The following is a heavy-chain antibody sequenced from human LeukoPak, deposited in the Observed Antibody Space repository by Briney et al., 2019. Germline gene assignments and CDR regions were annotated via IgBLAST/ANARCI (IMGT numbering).Heavy chain of an antibody. D-gene: IGHD3-10*01. V-gene: IGHV1-2*02. CDR1: GYTFTGYY. CDR3: ARERITMVRRAKSNWFDP. J-gene: IGHJ5*02. CDR2: INPNSGGT. Sequence: GASVKVSCKASGYTFTGYYMHWVRQAPGQGLEWMGWINPNSGGTNYAQKFQGRVTMTRDTSISTAYMELSRLRSDDTAVYYCARERITMVRRAKSNWFDPWGQGTLVTVSS.